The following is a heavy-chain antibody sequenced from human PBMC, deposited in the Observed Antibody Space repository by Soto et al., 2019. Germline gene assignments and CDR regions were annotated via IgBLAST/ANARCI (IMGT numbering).Heavy chain of an antibody. J-gene: IGHJ6*02. Sequence: QVRLQESGPGLVKPSETLSLTCTVSGGSISSYYWSWIRQPPGKGLEWIGYMYNTGSTIYNPSLKSPVSISVDTSQSRFSLKLKAVTAADTAVYYCARDLWGYCGADCYPLDVCGQGTTVTVPS. V-gene: IGHV4-59*01. CDR2: MYNTGST. CDR1: GGSISSYY. D-gene: IGHD2-21*02. CDR3: ARDLWGYCGADCYPLDV.